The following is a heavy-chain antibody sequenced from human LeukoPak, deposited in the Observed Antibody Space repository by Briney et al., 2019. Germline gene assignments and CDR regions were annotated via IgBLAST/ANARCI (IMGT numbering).Heavy chain of an antibody. CDR2: ISSSSSYI. J-gene: IGHJ4*02. V-gene: IGHV3-21*01. CDR3: ARGYSSGWLSYFDY. CDR1: GFTFSDYE. Sequence: GGSLRLSCAASGFTFSDYEINWVRQAPGKGLEWVSSISSSSSYIYYADSVKGRFTISRDNAKNSLYLQMNSLRAEDTAVYYCARGYSSGWLSYFDYWGQGTLVTVSS. D-gene: IGHD6-19*01.